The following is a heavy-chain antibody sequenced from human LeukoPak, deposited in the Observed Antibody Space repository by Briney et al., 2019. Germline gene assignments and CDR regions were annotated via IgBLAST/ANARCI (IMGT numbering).Heavy chain of an antibody. CDR2: ISGSGGST. CDR1: GFTFSSYA. J-gene: IGHJ5*02. D-gene: IGHD2-15*01. V-gene: IGHV3-23*01. CDR3: AKLGIVVVVAATTWFDP. Sequence: GGSLRLSCAASGFTFSSYAMSWVRQAPGKGLEWVSAISGSGGSTYYADSVKGRFTISRDNSKNTLYLQVNSLSAEDTAVYYCAKLGIVVVVAATTWFDPWGQGTLVTVSS.